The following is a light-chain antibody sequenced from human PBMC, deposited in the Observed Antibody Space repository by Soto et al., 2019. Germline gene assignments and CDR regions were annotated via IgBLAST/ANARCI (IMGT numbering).Light chain of an antibody. J-gene: IGKJ1*01. CDR1: QSVSSG. CDR3: QQYGSSGT. V-gene: IGKV3-15*01. Sequence: EIVMRQSPATLSVSPGERATLSCRASQSVSSGVAGYQQKPGQAPGLLSYGASARATGIPAMFSGSASGKEFPLTISRLQYEDSAVYYCQQYGSSGTFGQGTKVDIK. CDR2: GAS.